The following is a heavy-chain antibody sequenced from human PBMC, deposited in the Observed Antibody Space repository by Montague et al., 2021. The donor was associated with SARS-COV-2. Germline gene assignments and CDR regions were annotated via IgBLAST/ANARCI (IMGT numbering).Heavy chain of an antibody. CDR2: IYYSGST. V-gene: IGHV4-59*01. CDR3: AREDRCNWFDP. D-gene: IGHD3-22*01. Sequence: SETLSLTCTVSGGSINSYYWSWIRQPPGKGLEWIGYIYYSGSTNYNPSLETRVTISVDPSKNQFSLKLSSVTAADTAVYYCAREDRCNWFDPWGQGTLVSVSS. CDR1: GGSINSYY. J-gene: IGHJ5*02.